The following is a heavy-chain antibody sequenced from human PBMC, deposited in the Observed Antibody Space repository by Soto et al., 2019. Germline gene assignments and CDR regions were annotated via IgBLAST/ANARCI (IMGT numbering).Heavy chain of an antibody. CDR3: ARWQSSGWYLDV. CDR1: GLTFNNYW. D-gene: IGHD6-19*01. Sequence: EVQLVESGGGLVQPGGSLRLSCAASGLTFNNYWMSWVRQAPGKGLEWVASINQDGTLKYYVDSVKGRFTISRDNAQNSFFLQMISLRAEDTVVYYCARWQSSGWYLDVWGQGTLLSVSS. V-gene: IGHV3-7*03. CDR2: INQDGTLK. J-gene: IGHJ4*02.